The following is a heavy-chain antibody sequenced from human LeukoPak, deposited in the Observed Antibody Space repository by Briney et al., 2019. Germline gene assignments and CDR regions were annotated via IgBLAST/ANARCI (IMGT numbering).Heavy chain of an antibody. Sequence: PSETLSLTCTVSGGSISSGSYYWGWIRQPPGKGLEWIGSIYYSGSTYYNPSLKSRVTISVDTSKNQFSLKLSSVTAADTAVYYCARDYRGYSGYGIDYWGQGTLVTVSS. D-gene: IGHD5-12*01. CDR2: IYYSGST. CDR3: ARDYRGYSGYGIDY. J-gene: IGHJ4*02. V-gene: IGHV4-39*07. CDR1: GGSISSGSYY.